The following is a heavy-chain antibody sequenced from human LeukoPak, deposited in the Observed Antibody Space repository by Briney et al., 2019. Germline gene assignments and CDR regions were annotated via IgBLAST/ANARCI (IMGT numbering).Heavy chain of an antibody. J-gene: IGHJ4*02. D-gene: IGHD6-13*01. V-gene: IGHV3-23*01. CDR3: AKSVAAAGTKGPFDY. CDR2: ICGSGGST. Sequence: GGSLRLSCAASGFTFSIYAMSCVRQAPGEGLECVSAICGSGGSTYYADSVKGRFTISRDNSKNTLYLQMNSLRAEDTAVYYCAKSVAAAGTKGPFDYWGQGTLVTVSS. CDR1: GFTFSIYA.